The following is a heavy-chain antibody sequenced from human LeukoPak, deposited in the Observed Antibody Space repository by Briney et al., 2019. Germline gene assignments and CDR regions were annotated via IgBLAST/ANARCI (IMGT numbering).Heavy chain of an antibody. CDR1: GGSFSGYY. D-gene: IGHD3-3*01. J-gene: IGHJ6*03. Sequence: SETLSLTCAVYGGSFSGYYWSWIRQPPGKGLEWIGEINHSGSTNYNPSLKSRVTISVDTSKNQFSLKLSSVTAADTAVYYCARGRRYDFWSGYYGPLYMDVWGKGTTVTVSS. CDR2: INHSGST. V-gene: IGHV4-34*01. CDR3: ARGRRYDFWSGYYGPLYMDV.